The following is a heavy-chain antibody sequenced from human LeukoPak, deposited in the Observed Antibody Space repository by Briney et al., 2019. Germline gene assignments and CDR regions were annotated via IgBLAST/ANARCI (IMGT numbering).Heavy chain of an antibody. Sequence: GSSVKVSCKASGGTFSSYAISWVRQAPGQGLEWMGGIIPIFGTANYAQKFQGRVTITADESTSTAYMELSSLRSEDTAVYYCARGIAVAGLLGSNYYYYCMDVWGKGTTVTVSS. CDR2: IIPIFGTA. CDR1: GGTFSSYA. V-gene: IGHV1-69*01. J-gene: IGHJ6*03. D-gene: IGHD6-19*01. CDR3: ARGIAVAGLLGSNYYYYCMDV.